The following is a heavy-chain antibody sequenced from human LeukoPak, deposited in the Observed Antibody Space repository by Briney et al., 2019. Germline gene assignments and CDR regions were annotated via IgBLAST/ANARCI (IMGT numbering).Heavy chain of an antibody. D-gene: IGHD3-22*01. CDR1: GFTFSSYG. Sequence: PGRSLRLSCAASGFTFSSYGMHWVRQAPGKGLEWVAVISYDGSNKYYADSVKGRFTISRDNSKNTLYLQMNSLRAEDTAVYYCAKDIVDYYDSSGYYYLFVRNDAFDIWGQGTMVTVPS. CDR2: ISYDGSNK. J-gene: IGHJ3*02. V-gene: IGHV3-30*18. CDR3: AKDIVDYYDSSGYYYLFVRNDAFDI.